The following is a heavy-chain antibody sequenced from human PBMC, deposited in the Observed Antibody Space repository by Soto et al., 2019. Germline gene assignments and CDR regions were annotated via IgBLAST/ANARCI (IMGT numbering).Heavy chain of an antibody. CDR3: AVGNSGSYSYS. V-gene: IGHV1-2*04. CDR1: GYTFTGYY. CDR2: INPNSGGT. D-gene: IGHD3-10*01. J-gene: IGHJ4*02. Sequence: GASVKVSCKASGYTFTGYYMHWVPQAPGQWLEWMGRINPNSGGTNYAQKFQGWVTMTRDTSISTAYMELSRLRSDDTAVYYCAVGNSGSYSYSWGQGTLVTVSS.